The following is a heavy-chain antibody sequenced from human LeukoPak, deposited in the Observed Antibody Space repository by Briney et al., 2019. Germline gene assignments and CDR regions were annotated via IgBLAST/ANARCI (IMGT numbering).Heavy chain of an antibody. CDR3: ASAYSGYDPEGFDY. V-gene: IGHV1-2*02. J-gene: IGHJ4*02. CDR1: GYTFTGYY. D-gene: IGHD5-12*01. CDR2: INPNSGGT. Sequence: ASVKVSCKASGYTFTGYYMHWVRQAPGQGLEWMGWINPNSGGTNYAQKFQGRVTMTRDTSINNAYMELSRLKSDDTAVYYCASAYSGYDPEGFDYWGERTLVTVSS.